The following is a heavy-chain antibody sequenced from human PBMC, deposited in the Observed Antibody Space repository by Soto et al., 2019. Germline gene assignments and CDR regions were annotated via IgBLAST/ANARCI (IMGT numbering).Heavy chain of an antibody. J-gene: IGHJ4*02. CDR3: AKDIASSSSPRYPSYYFDY. D-gene: IGHD6-6*01. V-gene: IGHV3-9*01. CDR2: ISWNSGSI. Sequence: GGSLRLSCAASGFTFDDYAMHWVRQAPGKGLEWVSGISWNSGSIGYADSVKGRFTISRDNAKNSLYLQMNSLRAEDTALYYCAKDIASSSSPRYPSYYFDYWGQGTLVTVSS. CDR1: GFTFDDYA.